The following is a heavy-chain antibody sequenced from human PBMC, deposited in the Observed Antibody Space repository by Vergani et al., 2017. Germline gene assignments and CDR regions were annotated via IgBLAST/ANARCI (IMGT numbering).Heavy chain of an antibody. CDR1: GYSISRGYY. Sequence: QVQLQESGPGLLKPSETLSLTCSVSGYSISRGYYWGWIRQPPGKGLGWIATVFHSGSAYYNPSLRRRVTISVETSKNQFSLRLTTLTAADTAVYYCARQVWVCQGVSAFETWGRGTEVSVSS. CDR3: ARQVWVCQGVSAFET. D-gene: IGHD3-16*01. V-gene: IGHV4-38-2*02. J-gene: IGHJ3*02. CDR2: VFHSGSA.